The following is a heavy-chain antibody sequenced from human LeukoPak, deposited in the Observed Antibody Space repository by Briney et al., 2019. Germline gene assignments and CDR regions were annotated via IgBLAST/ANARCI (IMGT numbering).Heavy chain of an antibody. Sequence: SQTPSLTCAISGDSVSSNSAAWNWIRQSPSRGLEWLGRTYYRSKWYNDYAVSVKSRITINPDTSKNQFSLQLNSVTPEDTAVYYCARGSLIVGVYSRRGYYFVYWGQGTLVTVSS. D-gene: IGHD1-26*01. CDR3: ARGSLIVGVYSRRGYYFVY. CDR2: TYYRSKWYN. J-gene: IGHJ4*02. CDR1: GDSVSSNSAA. V-gene: IGHV6-1*01.